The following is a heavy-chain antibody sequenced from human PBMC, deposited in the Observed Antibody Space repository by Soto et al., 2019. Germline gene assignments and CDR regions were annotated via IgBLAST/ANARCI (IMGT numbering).Heavy chain of an antibody. Sequence: PGGSLRLSCAASGFTMIGYNRNWVRPAPGKGLLWVSRIHMDGRTRNYADSVKGRFTISRDNANNMMYLQMNSLRVEDTAVYYCVRGGLSGGFSNYGSWGQGALVTVSS. J-gene: IGHJ5*02. D-gene: IGHD1-26*01. V-gene: IGHV3-74*01. CDR1: GFTMIGYN. CDR3: VRGGLSGGFSNYGS. CDR2: IHMDGRTR.